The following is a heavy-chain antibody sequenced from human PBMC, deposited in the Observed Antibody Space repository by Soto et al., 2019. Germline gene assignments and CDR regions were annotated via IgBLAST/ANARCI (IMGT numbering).Heavy chain of an antibody. CDR3: AKRTSGWYFDY. J-gene: IGHJ4*02. CDR2: ISGSGDST. V-gene: IGHV3-23*01. Sequence: EVQLLESGGNLIQPGGSLRLSCAASGFTFSNYAMSWVRQAPGKGLEWVSVISGSGDSTYYADSVKGRFTISRDNSMNTLYLQMTSLRAEDTAVYYCAKRTSGWYFDYWGKGTLVTVSS. D-gene: IGHD6-19*01. CDR1: GFTFSNYA.